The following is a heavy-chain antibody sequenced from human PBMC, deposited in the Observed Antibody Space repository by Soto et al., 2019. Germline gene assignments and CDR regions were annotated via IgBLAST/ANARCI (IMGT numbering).Heavy chain of an antibody. CDR1: GDSVSSNSAA. D-gene: IGHD5-18*01. Sequence: QVQLQQSGPGLVKPSQTLSLTCAISGDSVSSNSAAWNWFRQSPSRGLEWLGRTYYRSKWYRNYAVSVESRITITPDTSKNQFSLQLNSVTPEDTAVYYCARDGGSSYGFFDYWGQGTLVTVSS. CDR2: TYYRSKWYR. CDR3: ARDGGSSYGFFDY. V-gene: IGHV6-1*01. J-gene: IGHJ4*02.